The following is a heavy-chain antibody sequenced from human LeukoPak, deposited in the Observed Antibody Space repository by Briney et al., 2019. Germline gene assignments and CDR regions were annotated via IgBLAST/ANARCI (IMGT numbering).Heavy chain of an antibody. CDR2: INPNSGGT. J-gene: IGHJ4*02. Sequence: ASVKVSCKASGYTFTGYYMHWVRQAPGQGLEWIGWINPNSGGTNYAQKFQGRVTMTRDTSISTAYMELSRLRSDDTAVYYCARVRTTVAASHLDYWGQGTLVTVSS. CDR3: ARVRTTVAASHLDY. D-gene: IGHD4-23*01. V-gene: IGHV1-2*02. CDR1: GYTFTGYY.